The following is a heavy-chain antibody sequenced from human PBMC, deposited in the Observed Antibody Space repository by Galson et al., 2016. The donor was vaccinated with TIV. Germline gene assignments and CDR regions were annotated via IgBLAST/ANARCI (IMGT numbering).Heavy chain of an antibody. J-gene: IGHJ4*02. CDR3: ARDSGVFCRRASCFEWLDY. CDR2: ISFDGNSE. D-gene: IGHD3-3*01. V-gene: IGHV3-30-3*01. CDR1: GFAFRNYP. Sequence: SLRLSCAASGFAFRNYPIHWVRQAPGKGLEWVALISFDGNSEYFADSMKGRFTISRDNSKNTLYLQMNSLRTEDTAVYFCARDSGVFCRRASCFEWLDYWGQGTLVTASS.